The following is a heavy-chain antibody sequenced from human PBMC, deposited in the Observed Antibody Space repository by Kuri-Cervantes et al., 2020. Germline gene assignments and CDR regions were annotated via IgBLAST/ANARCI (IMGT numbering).Heavy chain of an antibody. D-gene: IGHD3-9*01. V-gene: IGHV3-30*04. CDR3: AKDGVRYREGGMDV. CDR1: GFTFSSYA. J-gene: IGHJ6*02. CDR2: ISYDGSNK. Sequence: GGSLRLSCAASGFTFSSYAMHWVRQAPGKGLEWVAVISYDGSNKYYADSVKGRFTISRDNSKHTLYLQMNSLRAEDTAVYYCAKDGVRYREGGMDVWGQGTTVTVSS.